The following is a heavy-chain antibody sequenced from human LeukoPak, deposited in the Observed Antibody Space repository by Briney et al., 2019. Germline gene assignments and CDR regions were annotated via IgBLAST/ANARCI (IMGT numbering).Heavy chain of an antibody. CDR3: ASALRREPPRH. V-gene: IGHV3-64*01. J-gene: IGHJ4*02. CDR2: ISSNGGST. D-gene: IGHD1-14*01. CDR1: GFTFSSYA. Sequence: GGSLRLSCAASGFTFSSYAMHWVRQAPGKGLEYVSAISSNGGSTYYANSVKGRFTISRDNSNNTLYLQMGSLRAEDMAVYYCASALRREPPRHWGQGTLVTVSS.